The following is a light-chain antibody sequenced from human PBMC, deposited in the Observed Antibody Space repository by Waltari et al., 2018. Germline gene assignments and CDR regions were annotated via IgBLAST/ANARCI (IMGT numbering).Light chain of an antibody. V-gene: IGKV4-1*01. Sequence: DIVMTQSPGSLPVSLGERATINCRSSQSILDTSKNKKHLAWYQQKPGQPLKLLIYWASTRESGVPDRFSGGGSGTEFTLTISSGQAEDAAVYYCQQYYESPLTFGQGTKVEIE. CDR1: QSILDTSKNKKH. CDR3: QQYYESPLT. J-gene: IGKJ1*01. CDR2: WAS.